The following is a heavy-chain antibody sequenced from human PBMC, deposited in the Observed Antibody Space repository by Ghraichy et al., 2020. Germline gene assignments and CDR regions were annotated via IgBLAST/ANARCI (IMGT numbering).Heavy chain of an antibody. D-gene: IGHD6-19*01. CDR1: GFTFSYYG. CDR3: AKAHSSGWYYFDY. CDR2: ISYDGSNK. Sequence: GGSLRLSCAASGFTFSYYGMHWVRQAPGKGLEWVAVISYDGSNKYYADSVKGRFTISRDNSKNTLYLQMNSLRAEDTAVYYCAKAHSSGWYYFDYWGQGTLVTVSS. J-gene: IGHJ4*02. V-gene: IGHV3-30*18.